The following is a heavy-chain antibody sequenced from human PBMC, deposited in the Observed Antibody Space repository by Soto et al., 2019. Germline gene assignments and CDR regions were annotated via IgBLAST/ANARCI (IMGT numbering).Heavy chain of an antibody. J-gene: IGHJ4*02. CDR3: ARGHKRGYSGYDSLSIFSGPPDY. Sequence: GGSLRLSCAASGFTFSSYAMHWVRQAPGKGLEWVAVISYDGSNKYYADSVKGRFTISRDNSKNTLYLQMNSLRAEDTAVYYCARGHKRGYSGYDSLSIFSGPPDYWGQGTLVTVSS. CDR1: GFTFSSYA. D-gene: IGHD5-12*01. CDR2: ISYDGSNK. V-gene: IGHV3-30-3*01.